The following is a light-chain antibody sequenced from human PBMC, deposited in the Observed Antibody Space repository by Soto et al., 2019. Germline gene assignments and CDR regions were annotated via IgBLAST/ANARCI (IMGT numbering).Light chain of an antibody. J-gene: IGKJ5*01. CDR3: QQSYITPIT. CDR2: AAS. Sequence: DIPMTQSPSSLSASVGDRVTVTCRASQNIATFLHWYQQKSGKAPRVLIYAASSLQSGVPSRFSGSGYGTDFTLTITGLQPDDFAIYYCQQSYITPITFGQGTRLEI. CDR1: QNIATF. V-gene: IGKV1-39*01.